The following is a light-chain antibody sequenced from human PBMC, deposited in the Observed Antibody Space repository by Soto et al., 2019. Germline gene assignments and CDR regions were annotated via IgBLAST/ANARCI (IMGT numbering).Light chain of an antibody. CDR3: QQLISYPLT. CDR2: AAS. Sequence: IQLTQSPSSLSASVGDRVTITCRASQGISSYLAWYQQKPGKAPKLLIYAASTLQSGVPSRFSGSGSGTDFTLTISSLQPDDFAIYYCQQLISYPLTFGGGTKLDIK. V-gene: IGKV1-9*01. J-gene: IGKJ4*01. CDR1: QGISSY.